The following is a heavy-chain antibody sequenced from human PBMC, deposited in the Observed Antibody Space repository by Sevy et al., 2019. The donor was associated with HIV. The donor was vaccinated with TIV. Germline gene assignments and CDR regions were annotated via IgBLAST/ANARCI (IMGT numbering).Heavy chain of an antibody. CDR3: ARTSIATVTTRRNWYFDL. CDR1: GFTFSSYA. D-gene: IGHD4-17*01. Sequence: GGSLRLSCAASGFTFSSYAMHWVRQAPGKGLEWVAVISYDGSNKYYADSVKGRFTISRDNSKNTLYLQMNSLRAEDTAVYYCARTSIATVTTRRNWYFDLWGHGTLVTVSS. CDR2: ISYDGSNK. V-gene: IGHV3-30-3*01. J-gene: IGHJ2*01.